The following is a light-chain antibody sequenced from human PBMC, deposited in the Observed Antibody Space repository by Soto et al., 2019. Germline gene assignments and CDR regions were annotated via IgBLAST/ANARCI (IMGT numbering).Light chain of an antibody. CDR2: DAS. J-gene: IGKJ2*01. CDR3: QQYNNWPYT. CDR1: QGIRND. Sequence: DIQMTQSPSSLSASVGDRVTITCRASQGIRNDLAWYQQKPGKAPKRLIYDASKLQNGVPSRFSGSGSGTEFTLTISSLQPEDIATYYCQQYNNWPYTFGQGTKLEIK. V-gene: IGKV1-17*01.